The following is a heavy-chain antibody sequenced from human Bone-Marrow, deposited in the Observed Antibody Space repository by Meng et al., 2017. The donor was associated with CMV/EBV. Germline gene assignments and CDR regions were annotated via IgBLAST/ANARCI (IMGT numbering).Heavy chain of an antibody. D-gene: IGHD2-21*01. CDR2: IYYSGST. J-gene: IGHJ5*02. CDR3: AREYCGGDCYFGGWFAP. Sequence: GSLRLSCTVSGGSISSSSYYWGWIRQPPGKGLEWIGSIYYSGSTYYNPSLKSRVTISVDTSKNQFSLKLSSVTAADTAVYYCAREYCGGDCYFGGWFAPWGQGNRVNGAS. CDR1: GGSISSSSYY. V-gene: IGHV4-39*07.